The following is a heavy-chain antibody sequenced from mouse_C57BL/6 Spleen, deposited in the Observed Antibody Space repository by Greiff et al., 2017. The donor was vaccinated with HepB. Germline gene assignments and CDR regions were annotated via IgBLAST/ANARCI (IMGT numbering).Heavy chain of an antibody. CDR2: ISSGSSTI. J-gene: IGHJ4*01. CDR1: GFTFSDYG. CDR3: ARPPHYYGSSMDY. V-gene: IGHV5-17*01. D-gene: IGHD1-1*01. Sequence: EVKLMESGGGLVKPGGSLKLSCAASGFTFSDYGMHWVRQAPEKGLEWVAYISSGSSTIYYADTVKGRFTISRDNAKNTLFLQMTSLRSEDTAMYYCARPPHYYGSSMDYWGQGTSVTVSS.